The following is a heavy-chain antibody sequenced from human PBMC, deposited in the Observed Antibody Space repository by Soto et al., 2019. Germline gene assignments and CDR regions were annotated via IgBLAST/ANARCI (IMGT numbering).Heavy chain of an antibody. CDR2: IDPKNGHT. J-gene: IGHJ4*02. Sequence: EASVKVSCKSSGYIFTDCSIHWVRQAPGQGLEWMGWIDPKNGHTNYSEKFQGRVTMTTDTSLNTAYVEMRSLTSDDTAVYYCERDAPTTETSAFDYWGQGTPVTVSS. CDR3: ERDAPTTETSAFDY. D-gene: IGHD3-10*01. V-gene: IGHV1-2*02. CDR1: GYIFTDCS.